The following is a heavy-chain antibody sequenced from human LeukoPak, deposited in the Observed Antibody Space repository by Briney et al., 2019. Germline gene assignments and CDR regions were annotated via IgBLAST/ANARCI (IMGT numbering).Heavy chain of an antibody. Sequence: SVKVSCKASGGTFSSYAISWVRQAPGQELEWMGGIIPIFGTANYAQKFQGRVTMTADESTSTAYMELSSLRSEDTAVYYCARAGYSATYYSVDYSGQGTLVTAS. V-gene: IGHV1-69*13. CDR3: ARAGYSATYYSVDY. CDR1: GGTFSSYA. CDR2: IIPIFGTA. J-gene: IGHJ4*02. D-gene: IGHD1-26*01.